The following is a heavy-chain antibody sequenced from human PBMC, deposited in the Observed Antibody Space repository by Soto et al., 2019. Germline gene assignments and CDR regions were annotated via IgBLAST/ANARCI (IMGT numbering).Heavy chain of an antibody. V-gene: IGHV1-69*02. CDR3: ARHTAYSGSRGASDY. CDR1: GGTFSSYT. Sequence: QVQLVQSGAEVKKPGSSVKVSCKASGGTFSSYTISWVRQAPGQGLEWMGRIIPILGIANYAQKFQGRVTTTADKSKSTAYMELSSLRSEDTAVYYCARHTAYSGSRGASDYWGQGTLVTVSS. D-gene: IGHD1-26*01. J-gene: IGHJ4*02. CDR2: IIPILGIA.